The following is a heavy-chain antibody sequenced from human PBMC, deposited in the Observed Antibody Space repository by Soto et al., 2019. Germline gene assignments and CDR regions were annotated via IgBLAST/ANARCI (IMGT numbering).Heavy chain of an antibody. CDR1: GFTFSSYD. D-gene: IGHD2-2*01. CDR2: IGTAGDT. V-gene: IGHV3-13*01. J-gene: IGHJ4*02. CDR3: ARGGYCSSTSCYPSDD. Sequence: EVQLVESGGGLVQPGGSLRLSCAASGFTFSSYDMHWVRQATGQGLEWVSAIGTAGDTYYPGSVKGRFTISRENAKTSVYLQMNSLRAEDTAVDYCARGGYCSSTSCYPSDDLGQGTLVTVSS.